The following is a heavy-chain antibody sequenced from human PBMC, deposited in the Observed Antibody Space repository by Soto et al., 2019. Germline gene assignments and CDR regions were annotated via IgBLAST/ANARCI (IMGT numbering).Heavy chain of an antibody. CDR1: GGSVNSDSSY. CDR2: IYYTGRT. Sequence: SETLSLTCTVSGGSVNSDSSYWSWIRQPPGKGLEWIGYIYYTGRTNYNPSLKSRVTISLDTSRNQFSLKLNSVTAADTAVFYCAREYRNSPEDFGYWGRVDLITVSS. J-gene: IGHJ4*02. V-gene: IGHV4-61*01. CDR3: AREYRNSPEDFGY. D-gene: IGHD1-26*01.